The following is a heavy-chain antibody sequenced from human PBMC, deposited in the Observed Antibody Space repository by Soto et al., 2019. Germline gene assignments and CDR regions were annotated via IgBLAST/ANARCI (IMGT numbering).Heavy chain of an antibody. CDR3: ARLIQGYSYGLDYYYYYGMDV. D-gene: IGHD5-18*01. CDR1: GYSFTSYW. V-gene: IGHV5-51*01. Sequence: EVQLVQSGAEVKKPGESLKISCKGSGYSFTSYWIGWLRQMPGKGLEGMGIIYPGDSDTRYSPSFQGQVTISADKSISTAYLQWSSLKASDTAMYYCARLIQGYSYGLDYYYYYGMDVWGQGTTVTVSS. CDR2: IYPGDSDT. J-gene: IGHJ6*02.